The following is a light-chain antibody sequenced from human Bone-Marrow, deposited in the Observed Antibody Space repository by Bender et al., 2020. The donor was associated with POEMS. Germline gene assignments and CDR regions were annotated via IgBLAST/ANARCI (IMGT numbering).Light chain of an antibody. J-gene: IGLJ3*02. CDR3: CSYAGNVL. CDR1: CSDIGSYNL. Sequence: QSALTQPASLSGSPGQSITISCTGTCSDIGSYNLVSWYHQYPGKAPKLIIYEGSKRPSGVPDRFFGSKSGTSASLAITGLQAEDEADYYCCSYAGNVLFGGGTKLTVL. V-gene: IGLV2-23*01. CDR2: EGS.